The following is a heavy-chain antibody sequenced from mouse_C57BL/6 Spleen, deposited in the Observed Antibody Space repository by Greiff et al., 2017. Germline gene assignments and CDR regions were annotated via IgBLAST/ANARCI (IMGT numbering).Heavy chain of an antibody. Sequence: EVKLVESGGGLVQPGGSLKLSCAASGFTFSDYGMHWVRQAPEKGLEWVAYISRGSSTIYYADTVKGRFTISRDNAKNTLFLQMTSLRSEDTAMYYCARKDYYGSSSACFAYWGQGTLVTVSA. CDR3: ARKDYYGSSSACFAY. V-gene: IGHV5-17*01. CDR1: GFTFSDYG. CDR2: ISRGSSTI. D-gene: IGHD1-1*01. J-gene: IGHJ3*01.